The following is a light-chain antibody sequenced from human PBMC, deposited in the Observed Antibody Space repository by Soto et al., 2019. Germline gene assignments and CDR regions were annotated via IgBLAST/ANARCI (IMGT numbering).Light chain of an antibody. Sequence: QSALTHPASVSWSPGQSITISCTGTSSDVGAYNYVSWFQQHPGKAPKLLIYEVSNRPSGVSYRFSGSKSGSTASLTISGLRAEDEADYYCSSYTRSRTYVFGTGTKVTVL. CDR2: EVS. CDR3: SSYTRSRTYV. J-gene: IGLJ1*01. V-gene: IGLV2-14*01. CDR1: SSDVGAYNY.